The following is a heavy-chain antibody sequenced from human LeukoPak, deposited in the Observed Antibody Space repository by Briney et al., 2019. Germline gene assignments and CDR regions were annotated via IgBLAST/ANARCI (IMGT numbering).Heavy chain of an antibody. D-gene: IGHD2-15*01. CDR1: GFTFRSYE. CDR3: ERDGRYCSGGRCFPI. CDR2: ISSSGSAI. Sequence: GGSLRLSCAASGFTFRSYEMNWVRHAPGKGLEWVSSISSSGSAIYYADCVKGRFTISRDNAKNSLYLQMNSLRAEDTALYYCERDGRYCSGGRCFPIWGQGTLVTVST. J-gene: IGHJ4*02. V-gene: IGHV3-48*03.